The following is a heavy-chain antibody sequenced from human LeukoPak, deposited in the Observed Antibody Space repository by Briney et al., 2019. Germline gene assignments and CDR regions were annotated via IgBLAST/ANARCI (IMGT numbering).Heavy chain of an antibody. CDR1: GGSFSGYY. CDR2: INHSGST. CDR3: VRVSSGWTPDY. D-gene: IGHD6-19*01. V-gene: IGHV4-34*01. Sequence: SETLSLTCAVYGGSFSGYYWSWIRQPPGKGLEWIGEINHSGSTNYNPSLKSRVTISVDTSKNQFSLKLSSVTAADTAVYYCVRVSSGWTPDYWGQGTLVTVSS. J-gene: IGHJ4*02.